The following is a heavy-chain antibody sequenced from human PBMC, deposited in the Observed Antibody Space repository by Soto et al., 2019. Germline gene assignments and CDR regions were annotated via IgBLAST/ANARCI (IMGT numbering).Heavy chain of an antibody. CDR2: ISAYNGNT. V-gene: IGHV1-18*01. CDR1: GYTFTSYG. CDR3: EKTFGYSYAIDY. Sequence: QVHLLQSGDEEKKPGASVKVSCKASGYTFTSYGINWVRQAPGQGLEWMGWISAYNGNTNYAQKLQGRVTMTTDTSTSTAYMELRSLTSDDTAVYFCEKTFGYSYAIDYWGQGTLVTVSS. J-gene: IGHJ4*02. D-gene: IGHD5-18*01.